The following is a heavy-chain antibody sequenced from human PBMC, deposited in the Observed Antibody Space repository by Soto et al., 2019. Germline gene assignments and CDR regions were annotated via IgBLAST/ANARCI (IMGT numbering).Heavy chain of an antibody. CDR1: GFTFSSYA. V-gene: IGHV3-23*01. CDR2: ISGSGGST. Sequence: TGGSLRLSCAASGFTFSSYAMSWVRQAPGKGLEWVSAISGSGGSTYYADSVKGRFTISRDNSKNTLYLQMNSLRAEDTAVYYCATRLRIAVAGLDYWGQGTLVTVSS. J-gene: IGHJ4*02. D-gene: IGHD6-19*01. CDR3: ATRLRIAVAGLDY.